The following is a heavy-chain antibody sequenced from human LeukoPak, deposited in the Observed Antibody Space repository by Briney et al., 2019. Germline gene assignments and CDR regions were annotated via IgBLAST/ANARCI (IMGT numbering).Heavy chain of an antibody. J-gene: IGHJ4*02. CDR2: ISWNSGSI. D-gene: IGHD6-13*01. V-gene: IGHV3-9*01. CDR3: ARDLGGWIAAAGHFDY. Sequence: GGSLRLSCAASGFTFTDYTMHWVRQAPGKGLEWVSGISWNSGSIGYADSVKGRFTISRDNAKTSLYLQMNSLRAEDTAVYYCARDLGGWIAAAGHFDYWGQGTLVTVSS. CDR1: GFTFTDYT.